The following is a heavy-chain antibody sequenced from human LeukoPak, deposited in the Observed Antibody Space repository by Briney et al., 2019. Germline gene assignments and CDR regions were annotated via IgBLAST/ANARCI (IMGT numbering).Heavy chain of an antibody. V-gene: IGHV1-46*01. Sequence: ASVKVSCTASGLTLTTIYIHWVRQAPGQGLKWMAVLYPGGDRAIYAQRLQGRLTLTRDTSTNTVYMEVSSLASEDTAIYYCASEVPRTSRFDHWGQGTLVTVSS. CDR1: GLTLTTIY. J-gene: IGHJ4*02. CDR3: ASEVPRTSRFDH. D-gene: IGHD2-8*01. CDR2: LYPGGDRA.